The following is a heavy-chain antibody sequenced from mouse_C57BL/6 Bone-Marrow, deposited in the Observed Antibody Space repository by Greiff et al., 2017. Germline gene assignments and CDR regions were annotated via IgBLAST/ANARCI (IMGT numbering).Heavy chain of an antibody. D-gene: IGHD4-1*01. CDR1: GFTFSNYW. CDR2: IRLKSDNYAT. CDR3: TTTGRHDY. Sequence: EVKLEESGGGLVQPGGSMKLSCVASGFTFSNYWMNWVRQSPEKGLEWVAQIRLKSDNYATHYAESVKGRFTISRDDSKSSVYLQMNNLRAEDTGIYYCTTTGRHDYGGQGTTLTVSS. J-gene: IGHJ2*01. V-gene: IGHV6-3*01.